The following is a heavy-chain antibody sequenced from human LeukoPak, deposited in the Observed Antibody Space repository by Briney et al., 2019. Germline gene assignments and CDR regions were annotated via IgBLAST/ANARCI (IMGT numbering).Heavy chain of an antibody. D-gene: IGHD6-13*01. CDR1: GFTFSSYS. V-gene: IGHV3-21*04. CDR3: ARVLSLRGYSSSWYWGSWFDP. Sequence: PGGSLRLSCAASGFTFSSYSMNWVRQAPGKGLEWVSSISGSSYYIYYADSVKGRFTISRDNAKNSLYLQMNSLRAEDTAVYYCARVLSLRGYSSSWYWGSWFDPWGQGTLVTVSS. CDR2: ISGSSYYI. J-gene: IGHJ5*02.